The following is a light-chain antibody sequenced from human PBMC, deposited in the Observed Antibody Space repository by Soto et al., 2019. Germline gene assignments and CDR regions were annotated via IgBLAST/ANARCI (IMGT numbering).Light chain of an antibody. J-gene: IGKJ1*01. CDR2: AAS. V-gene: IGKV3-20*01. Sequence: EIVLTQSPGTLSLSTGERATLSCRASQSVSSYYLAWYQQNPGQAPRLLIYAASSRATGIPDRFSGSGSGTDFTLIISRLEPEDFAMYYCQQYGSSPRTFGQGTKVDI. CDR1: QSVSSYY. CDR3: QQYGSSPRT.